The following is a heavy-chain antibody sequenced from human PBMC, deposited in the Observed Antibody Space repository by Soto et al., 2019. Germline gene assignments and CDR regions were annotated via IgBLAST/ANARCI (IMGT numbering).Heavy chain of an antibody. D-gene: IGHD2-2*01. CDR2: IYHTGST. CDR1: SGSLSSGGYF. J-gene: IGHJ4*02. V-gene: IGHV4-31*03. CDR3: AWSSARSMFDY. Sequence: PSETLSLTCTVSSGSLSSGGYFWSWIRQLPGKGLEWIGYIYHTGSTFYNPSLKSRVTISLDTSKSQFSLRLTSVPAADTAMYFCAWSSARSMFDYWGPGTLVTVSS.